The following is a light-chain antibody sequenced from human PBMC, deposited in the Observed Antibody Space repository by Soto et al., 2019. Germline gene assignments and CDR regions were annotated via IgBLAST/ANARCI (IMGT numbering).Light chain of an antibody. CDR3: QQYNDWPIT. Sequence: EIVMTQSPATLSVSPGERATISCRASQSVSSNLAWYQQKPGQAPRLLIYVASTRATGIPARFSGSESGTEFTLPISRLQSEDLAVCCCQQYNDWPITFGGANKLEIK. V-gene: IGKV3-15*01. CDR2: VAS. CDR1: QSVSSN. J-gene: IGKJ4*01.